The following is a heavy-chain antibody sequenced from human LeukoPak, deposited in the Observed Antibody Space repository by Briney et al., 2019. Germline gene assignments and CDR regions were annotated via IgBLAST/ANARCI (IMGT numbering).Heavy chain of an antibody. CDR3: ASGRRSDYLDY. CDR1: GFTFSSYA. D-gene: IGHD3-10*01. CDR2: ISGSGGGT. Sequence: GGSLRLSCAASGFTFSSYAMSWVRQAPGKGLEWVSGISGSGGGTYYADSVKGRFTISRDNAKNTLYLQMNSLRAEDTAVYYCASGRRSDYLDYWGQGTLVTVSS. J-gene: IGHJ4*02. V-gene: IGHV3-23*01.